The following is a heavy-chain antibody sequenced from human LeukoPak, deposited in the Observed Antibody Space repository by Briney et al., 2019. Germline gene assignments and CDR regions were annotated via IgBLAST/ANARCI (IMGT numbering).Heavy chain of an antibody. CDR1: GGSIGTYY. V-gene: IGHV4-59*01. D-gene: IGHD6-13*01. CDR3: ARVRRYTSRPDAFDI. J-gene: IGHJ3*02. Sequence: SETLSLTCTVSGGSIGTYYWSWIRQPPGKGLEWIGYVDYTGSTDYNPSLKSRVTISIDAPKNQFSLKLSSVTTADTAVYHCARVRRYTSRPDAFDIWGQGTKVTVSA. CDR2: VDYTGST.